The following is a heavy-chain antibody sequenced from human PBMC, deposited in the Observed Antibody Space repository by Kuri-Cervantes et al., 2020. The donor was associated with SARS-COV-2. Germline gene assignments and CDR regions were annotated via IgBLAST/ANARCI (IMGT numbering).Heavy chain of an antibody. CDR1: GGSFSGYY. CDR2: INHSGST. J-gene: IGHJ5*02. Sequence: SETLSLTCAVYGGSFSGYYWSWIRQPPGKGLEWIGEINHSGSTNYNPSLKSRVTISVDTSKNQFSLKLSSVTAADTALYYCAKDRMVQGVIRGTAFDPWGQGTLVTVSS. CDR3: AKDRMVQGVIRGTAFDP. V-gene: IGHV4-34*01. D-gene: IGHD3-10*01.